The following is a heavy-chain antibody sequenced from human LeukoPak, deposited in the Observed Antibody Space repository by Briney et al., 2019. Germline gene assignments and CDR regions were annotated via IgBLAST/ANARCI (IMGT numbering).Heavy chain of an antibody. CDR2: IYYTGST. CDR3: ARLGGYDSDY. Sequence: SETLSLTCTVSGGSINGYYWSWIRQSPGKGLESLGYIYYTGSTNYNPSLKSRVTISVDTSKNQFSLKLSSVTAADTAVYYCARLGGYDSDYWGQGTLVTVSS. J-gene: IGHJ4*02. D-gene: IGHD5-12*01. V-gene: IGHV4-59*01. CDR1: GGSINGYY.